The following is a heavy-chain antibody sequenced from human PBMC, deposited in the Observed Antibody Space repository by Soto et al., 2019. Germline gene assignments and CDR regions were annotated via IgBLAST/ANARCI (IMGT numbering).Heavy chain of an antibody. V-gene: IGHV3-7*01. D-gene: IGHD2-2*02. CDR1: GFTFSTYW. CDR2: IKQDGSEK. J-gene: IGHJ6*02. Sequence: PGGSLRLSCAASGFTFSTYWMSWVRQAPGKGLEWVANIKQDGSEKDYVDSVKGRFTISRDNAKNSLYLQMNSLRAEDTAVYYCARVQEFVVVVTAAIRYYYNGMDVWGQGTTVTVSS. CDR3: ARVQEFVVVVTAAIRYYYNGMDV.